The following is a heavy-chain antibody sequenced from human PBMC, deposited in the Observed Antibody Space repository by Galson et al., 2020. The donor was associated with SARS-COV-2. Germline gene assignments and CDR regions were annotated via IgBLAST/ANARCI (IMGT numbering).Heavy chain of an antibody. Sequence: GGSLRLSCAGSGFTFTDYSMAWVRQAPGKGLEWVSTITGGGGTTYYADSVKGRFTISRDNSKNTLYLQMNSLRAEDTAVYYCARRPVVWGSPYYFDSWGQGTLVTVSS. D-gene: IGHD7-27*01. CDR3: ARRPVVWGSPYYFDS. V-gene: IGHV3-23*01. CDR1: GFTFTDYS. J-gene: IGHJ4*02. CDR2: ITGGGGTT.